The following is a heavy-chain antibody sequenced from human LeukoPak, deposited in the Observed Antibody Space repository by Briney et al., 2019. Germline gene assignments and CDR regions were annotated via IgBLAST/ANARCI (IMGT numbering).Heavy chain of an antibody. CDR2: ISAYNGNT. J-gene: IGHJ4*02. CDR3: ARGGIYHYDFWSGYPYYFDY. V-gene: IGHV1-18*01. CDR1: GYTFTSYG. D-gene: IGHD3-3*01. Sequence: ASVKVSCKASGYTFTSYGISWVRQAPGQGLEWMGWISAYNGNTNYAQKLQGRVTMTTDTSTSTAYMELRSLRSDDTAVYYCARGGIYHYDFWSGYPYYFDYWGQGTLVTVSS.